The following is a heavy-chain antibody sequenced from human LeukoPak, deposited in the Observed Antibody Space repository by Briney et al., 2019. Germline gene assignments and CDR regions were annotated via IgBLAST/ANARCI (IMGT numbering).Heavy chain of an antibody. V-gene: IGHV4-30-2*01. CDR3: ARGGWLSGSYYYGMDV. CDR2: INHSGST. J-gene: IGHJ6*02. D-gene: IGHD1-26*01. Sequence: PSQTLSLTCTVSGGSISSGGYYWSWIRQPPGKGLEWIGEINHSGSTNYNPSLKSRVTISVDTSKNQFSLKLSSVTAADTAVYYCARGGWLSGSYYYGMDVWGQGTTVTVSS. CDR1: GGSISSGGYY.